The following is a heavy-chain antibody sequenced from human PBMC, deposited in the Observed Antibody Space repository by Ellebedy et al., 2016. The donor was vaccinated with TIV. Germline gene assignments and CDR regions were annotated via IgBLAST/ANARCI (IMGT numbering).Heavy chain of an antibody. J-gene: IGHJ4*02. Sequence: MPGGSLRLSCTVSGGSISSYYWSWIRQPPGKGLEWIGYIYYSGSTNYNPSLKSRVTISVDTSKNQFSLKLSSVTAPDTAVYYCARQGRSRFSSFDYWGQGTLVTVSS. CDR3: ARQGRSRFSSFDY. V-gene: IGHV4-59*08. CDR2: IYYSGST. D-gene: IGHD2-15*01. CDR1: GGSISSYY.